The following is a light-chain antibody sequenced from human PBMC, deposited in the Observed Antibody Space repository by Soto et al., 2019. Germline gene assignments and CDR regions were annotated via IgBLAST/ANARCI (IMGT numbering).Light chain of an antibody. CDR3: QQNYNTLIT. V-gene: IGKV1-39*01. CDR1: QSISRY. CDR2: AAS. Sequence: PSSLSASVGDRVSITCRASQSISRYLNWYQQKPGKAPKLLIFAASSLQRGVPSRFSGSGSGTDFTLTISSLQPEDFTTYYCQQNYNTLITFGQGTRLEIK. J-gene: IGKJ5*01.